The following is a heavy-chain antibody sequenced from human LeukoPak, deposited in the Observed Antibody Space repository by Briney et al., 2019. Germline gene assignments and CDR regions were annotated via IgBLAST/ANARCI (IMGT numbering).Heavy chain of an antibody. D-gene: IGHD3-3*01. V-gene: IGHV3-66*02. CDR2: IYSGGST. Sequence: GGSLRLSCAASGFTVSSNYMSWVRQAPGKGLEWVSVIYSGGSTYYADSVKGRFTISRDNSKNTLYLQMNSLRAEDTAVYYCAIRFRYYDFWSGIVDYWAQGTLVTVSS. J-gene: IGHJ4*02. CDR1: GFTVSSNY. CDR3: AIRFRYYDFWSGIVDY.